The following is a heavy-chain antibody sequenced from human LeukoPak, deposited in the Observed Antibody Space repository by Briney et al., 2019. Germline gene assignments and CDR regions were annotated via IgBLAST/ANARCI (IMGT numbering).Heavy chain of an antibody. Sequence: AGGSLRLSCAASGFTFGSYGMSWVRQAPGKGLEWVSTIHPSGTNTHYADSVKGRFTISRDNSKNKLFLLMSTLRADDTAIYYCAKEDTYYYYMDVWGKGTTVTVSS. CDR2: IHPSGTNT. D-gene: IGHD5-18*01. CDR1: GFTFGSYG. CDR3: AKEDTYYYYMDV. V-gene: IGHV3-23*01. J-gene: IGHJ6*03.